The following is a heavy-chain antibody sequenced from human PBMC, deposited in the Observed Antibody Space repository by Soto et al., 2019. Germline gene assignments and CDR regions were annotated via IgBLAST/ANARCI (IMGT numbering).Heavy chain of an antibody. CDR3: AKTFSMVRGALFDY. CDR2: ISYDGSNK. J-gene: IGHJ4*02. Sequence: QVQLVESGGGVVQPGRSLRLSCVASGFTFSSYGMHWVRQAPGKGLEWVAVISYDGSNKYYADSVKGRFTISRDNSKNTLYLQMNSLRAEDTAVYYCAKTFSMVRGALFDYWGQGTLVTVSS. V-gene: IGHV3-30*18. D-gene: IGHD3-10*01. CDR1: GFTFSSYG.